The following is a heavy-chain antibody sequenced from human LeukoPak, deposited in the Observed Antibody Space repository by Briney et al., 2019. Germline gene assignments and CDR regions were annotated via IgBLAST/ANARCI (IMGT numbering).Heavy chain of an antibody. CDR1: GFTFSSYA. D-gene: IGHD3-10*01. CDR2: ISYDGSNK. J-gene: IGHJ4*02. CDR3: ARGLYGSGSYLDY. Sequence: GRSLRLSCAASGFTFSSYAMHWVRQAPGKGLEWVAVISYDGSNKYYADSVKGRFTISRDNSKNTLYLQMNSLRAEDTAVYYCARGLYGSGSYLDYWGQGTLVTVSS. V-gene: IGHV3-30-3*01.